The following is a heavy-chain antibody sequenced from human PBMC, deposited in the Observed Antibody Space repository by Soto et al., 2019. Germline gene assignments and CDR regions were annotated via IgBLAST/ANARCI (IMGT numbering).Heavy chain of an antibody. CDR1: GGSFSSGSYS. Sequence: SETLSLTCSVSGGSFSSGSYSWSWIRQHPGKGLEWIANMYYKGSTFYNPSLKSRVTISIDTSKNQFSLRLSSVTAADTAVYYCARDPGEYGLDVWGQGTTVTSP. CDR3: ARDPGEYGLDV. V-gene: IGHV4-31*03. J-gene: IGHJ6*02. CDR2: MYYKGST.